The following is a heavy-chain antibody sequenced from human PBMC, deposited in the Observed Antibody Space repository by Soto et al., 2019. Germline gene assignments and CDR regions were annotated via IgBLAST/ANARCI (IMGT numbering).Heavy chain of an antibody. CDR1: GFTFSSYD. J-gene: IGHJ4*02. CDR2: IGTAGDT. V-gene: IGHV3-13*04. D-gene: IGHD3-22*01. Sequence: SGGSLRLSWPASGFTFSSYDMHGVRQGPGKGLEWVSAIGTAGDTNYAGSVKGRFTISRENAKNSLYLQMNSLRAGDTAIYFCARAIGPTLFDYWGQGTLVTVSS. CDR3: ARAIGPTLFDY.